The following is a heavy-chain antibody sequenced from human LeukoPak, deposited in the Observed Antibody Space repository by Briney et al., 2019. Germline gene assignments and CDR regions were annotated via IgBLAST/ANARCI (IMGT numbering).Heavy chain of an antibody. CDR2: ISYDGSNK. CDR3: AKAHESCSGGSCYVPLDY. J-gene: IGHJ4*02. CDR1: GFIFSSYA. D-gene: IGHD2-15*01. V-gene: IGHV3-30*04. Sequence: PGGSLRLSCAASGFIFSSYAVHWVRQAPGKGLEWVAVISYDGSNKYYADSVKGRFTISRDNSKNTLYLQMDSLRLEDTAIYYCAKAHESCSGGSCYVPLDYWGQGTLVTVSS.